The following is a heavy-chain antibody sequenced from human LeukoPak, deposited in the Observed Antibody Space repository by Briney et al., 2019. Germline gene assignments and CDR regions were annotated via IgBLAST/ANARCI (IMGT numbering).Heavy chain of an antibody. J-gene: IGHJ4*02. CDR2: ISGSGGST. V-gene: IGHV3-23*01. CDR3: AGSGSHVY. D-gene: IGHD1-26*01. Sequence: GGSLRLSCAASGFTFSSYAMSWVRQAPGKGLEWVSAISGSGGSTNFADSVKGRFTISRDNSKNTAYLQMNSLRAEDTAVYYCAGSGSHVYWGQGTLVTVSS. CDR1: GFTFSSYA.